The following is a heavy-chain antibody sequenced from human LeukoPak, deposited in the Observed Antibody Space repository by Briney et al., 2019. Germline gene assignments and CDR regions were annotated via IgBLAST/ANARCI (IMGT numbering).Heavy chain of an antibody. J-gene: IGHJ5*02. V-gene: IGHV1-2*02. CDR3: ARGSSRSVWRWFDP. Sequence: ASVKVSCKASGYTFTGYYMHWVRQAPGQGLEWMGWINPNSGGTNYAQKFQGRVTMTRDTSISTAYMELSRLRSDDTAVYYCARGSSRSVWRWFDPWGQGTLVTVSS. CDR1: GYTFTGYY. CDR2: INPNSGGT. D-gene: IGHD3-16*01.